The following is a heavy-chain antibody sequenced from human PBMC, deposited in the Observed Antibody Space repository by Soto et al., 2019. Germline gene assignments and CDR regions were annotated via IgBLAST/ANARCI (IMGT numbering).Heavy chain of an antibody. Sequence: SETPSLPCPVSGGSTSSCNYSLGWVRQPPGQGLEWIGSIYYSGSTYYNPSLKSRVSISVDTSNNQFSLKLSSVTSADTAVDYGASQLDYDFWSGHASYGMDGWGQGTTVT. CDR1: GGSTSSCNYS. CDR2: IYYSGST. D-gene: IGHD3-3*01. CDR3: ASQLDYDFWSGHASYGMDG. J-gene: IGHJ6*02. V-gene: IGHV4-39*01.